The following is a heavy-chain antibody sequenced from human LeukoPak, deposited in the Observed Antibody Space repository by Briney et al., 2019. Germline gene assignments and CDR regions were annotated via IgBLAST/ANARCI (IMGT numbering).Heavy chain of an antibody. V-gene: IGHV3-30-3*01. CDR1: GFTFNSYT. Sequence: GGSLRLSCAAPGFTFNSYTTHWVRQAPGKGPEWVAVSSFDGSHNYYADSVKGRFTISRDNSKNTLHLQMNSLKIDDTAVYYCARPLWGRLHDYYGIDLWGRGTTVTVSS. J-gene: IGHJ6*02. CDR3: ARPLWGRLHDYYGIDL. CDR2: SSFDGSHN. D-gene: IGHD4-11*01.